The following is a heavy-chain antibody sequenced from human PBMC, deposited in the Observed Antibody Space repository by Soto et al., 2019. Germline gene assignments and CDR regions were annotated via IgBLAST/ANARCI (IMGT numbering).Heavy chain of an antibody. D-gene: IGHD6-13*01. V-gene: IGHV1-3*01. CDR2: INAGNGNT. J-gene: IGHJ5*02. Sequence: QVQLVQSGAEVKKPGASVKVSCKASGYTFTSYAMHWVRQAPGQRLEWMGWINAGNGNTKYSQKFQGRVTITRDTSASAAYMELRSMRSEDTAGYYCASDKTYVAAAGKRWFDPWGQGTLVTVSS. CDR1: GYTFTSYA. CDR3: ASDKTYVAAAGKRWFDP.